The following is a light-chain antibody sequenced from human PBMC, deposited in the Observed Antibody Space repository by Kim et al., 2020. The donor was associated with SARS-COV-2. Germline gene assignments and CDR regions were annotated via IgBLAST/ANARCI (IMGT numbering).Light chain of an antibody. V-gene: IGKV2-24*01. CDR2: QIS. CDR3: MQATQFPRT. Sequence: ISGRSSQSLVHNNGNTDVSWLQQRPGRRPRLLIDQISNRFSGVPDRVSGSGAGTDFTLKINRVEAEEVGIYYCMQATQFPRTFGQGTKVDIK. CDR1: QSLVHNNGNTD. J-gene: IGKJ1*01.